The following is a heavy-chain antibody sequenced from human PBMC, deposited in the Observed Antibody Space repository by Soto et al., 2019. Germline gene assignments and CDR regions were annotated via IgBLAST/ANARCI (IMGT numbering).Heavy chain of an antibody. V-gene: IGHV4-59*03. CDR2: IYYSDSA. D-gene: IGHD1-1*01. J-gene: IGHJ3*02. CDR3: AKRGTHLTLDAFDI. Sequence: SETLSLTCTVSGGSISSFYWSWIRQPPGKGLEWIGNIYYSDSANYKSSLRGRVTISLDTSKNQFSLRLRSATAADTAVYYCAKRGTHLTLDAFDIWGQGTMVTVSS. CDR1: GGSISSFY.